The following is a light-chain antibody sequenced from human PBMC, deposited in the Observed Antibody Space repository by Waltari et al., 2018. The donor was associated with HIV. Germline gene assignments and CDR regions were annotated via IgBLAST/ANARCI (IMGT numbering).Light chain of an antibody. J-gene: IGKJ4*01. CDR3: MQALQTPLT. CDR1: QSLMHSNGYNY. V-gene: IGKV2-28*01. Sequence: DIVMTQSPLSLPVTPGEPASISCRSSQSLMHSNGYNYLDWYLQKPGQSPLLLSYLGSNRASGVPDRFSGSGAGTDFTLKISRVEAEDVGVYYCMQALQTPLTFGGGTKVEIK. CDR2: LGS.